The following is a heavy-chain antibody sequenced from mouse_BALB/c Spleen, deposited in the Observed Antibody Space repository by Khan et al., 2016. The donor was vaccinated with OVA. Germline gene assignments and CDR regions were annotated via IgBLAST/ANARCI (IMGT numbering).Heavy chain of an antibody. D-gene: IGHD2-1*01. Sequence: QVQLQESGPGLVAPSQSLSITCTVSGFSLTSYGVNWVRQPPGKGLEWLGVIWGDGSTNYHSALISRLSLSKDNPKSQVFLKLNSLPTDDTAAYYCVKQNYGTLYTMDYWGQGTAVTVSS. J-gene: IGHJ4*01. CDR1: GFSLTSYG. CDR3: VKQNYGTLYTMDY. V-gene: IGHV2-3*01. CDR2: IWGDGST.